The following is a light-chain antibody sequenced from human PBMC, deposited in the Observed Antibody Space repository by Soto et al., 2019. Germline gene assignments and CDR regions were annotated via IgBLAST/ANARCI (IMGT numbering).Light chain of an antibody. CDR2: GAS. CDR3: HQYGSAPYT. J-gene: IGKJ2*01. Sequence: EIVLTQSPGTLSLSPGERATLSCRASQSVSSNYLAWYQQKPGQAPRLLIYGASSRATGIPDRFSGSGSGTGFTLTISRLEPEDFAVYYCHQYGSAPYTFGQGTKLEIK. V-gene: IGKV3-20*01. CDR1: QSVSSNY.